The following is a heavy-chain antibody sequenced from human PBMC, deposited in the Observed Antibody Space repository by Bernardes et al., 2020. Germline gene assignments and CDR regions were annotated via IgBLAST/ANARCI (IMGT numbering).Heavy chain of an antibody. CDR2: ISSSNSYI. CDR3: ARAVSPDDAFDI. Sequence: VWSLRLSCAASGFTFSSYSMNWVRQAPGKGLEWVSSISSSNSYIYYADSVKGRFTISRDNAKNSLYLQMNSLRAEDTAVYYCARAVSPDDAFDIWGQGTMVTVSS. CDR1: GFTFSSYS. J-gene: IGHJ3*02. V-gene: IGHV3-21*01.